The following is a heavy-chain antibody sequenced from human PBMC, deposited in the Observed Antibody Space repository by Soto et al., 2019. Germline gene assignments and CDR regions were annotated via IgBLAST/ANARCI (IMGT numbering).Heavy chain of an antibody. CDR1: GGTFSSYA. Sequence: SVEVSCKASGGTFSSYAISWVRQAPGQGLEWMGGIIPIFGTANYAQKFQGRVTITADESTSTAYMELSSLRSEDTAVYYCASGGRWLQSAYYYGMDVWGQGTTVTVSS. CDR3: ASGGRWLQSAYYYGMDV. J-gene: IGHJ6*02. CDR2: IIPIFGTA. D-gene: IGHD3-16*01. V-gene: IGHV1-69*13.